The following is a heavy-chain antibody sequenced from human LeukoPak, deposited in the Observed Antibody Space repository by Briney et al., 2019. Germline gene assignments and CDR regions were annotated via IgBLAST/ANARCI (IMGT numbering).Heavy chain of an antibody. Sequence: ASVKVSCKASGYTFTSYYMHWVRQAPGQGLEWMGIINPSGGSTSYAQKFQGRVTMTRDTSTSTVYMELSRLRSEDTAVYYCARDSEAIRYFDWLLTSLNWFDPWGQGTLVTVSS. CDR2: INPSGGST. V-gene: IGHV1-46*01. CDR3: ARDSEAIRYFDWLLTSLNWFDP. D-gene: IGHD3-9*01. J-gene: IGHJ5*02. CDR1: GYTFTSYY.